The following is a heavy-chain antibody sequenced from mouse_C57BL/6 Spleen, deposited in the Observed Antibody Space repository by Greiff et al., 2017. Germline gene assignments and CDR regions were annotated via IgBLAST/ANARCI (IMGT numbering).Heavy chain of an antibody. CDR3: AIYYGSYYYAMDY. J-gene: IGHJ4*01. CDR2: IDPSDSYT. Sequence: QVQLQQPGAELVKPGASVKLSCKASGYTFTSYWMQWVKQRPGQGLEWIGEIDPSDSYTNYNQKFKGKATLTVDTSSSTAYMQLISLTSDDSAVYYCAIYYGSYYYAMDYWGQGTSVTVSS. D-gene: IGHD1-1*01. CDR1: GYTFTSYW. V-gene: IGHV1-50*01.